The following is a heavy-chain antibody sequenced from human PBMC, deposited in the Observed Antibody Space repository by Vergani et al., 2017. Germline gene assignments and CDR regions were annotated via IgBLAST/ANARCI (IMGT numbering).Heavy chain of an antibody. Sequence: EVQLVESGGGLIQPGGSLRLSCAASGFTVSSNYMSWVRQAPGKGLEWVANIKQDGSEKYYVDSVKGRFTISRDNAKNSLYLQMNSLRAEDTAVYYCARGWWFDPWGQGTLVTVSS. J-gene: IGHJ5*02. CDR1: GFTVSSNY. V-gene: IGHV3-7*03. CDR2: IKQDGSEK. CDR3: ARGWWFDP.